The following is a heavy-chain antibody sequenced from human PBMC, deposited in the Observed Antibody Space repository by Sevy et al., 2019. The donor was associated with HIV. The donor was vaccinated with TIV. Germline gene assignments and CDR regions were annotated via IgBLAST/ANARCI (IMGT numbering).Heavy chain of an antibody. CDR2: VGPAGDT. V-gene: IGHV3-13*01. Sequence: GESLKISCAASGFTFITYDMHWVRHVTEKGLEWVSGVGPAGDTFYPGSVKGRFTISRENAKNSLYLQMNNLRAGDTAVYYCTRSGGYSDYGMDVWGQGTTVTVSS. D-gene: IGHD5-12*01. J-gene: IGHJ6*02. CDR3: TRSGGYSDYGMDV. CDR1: GFTFITYD.